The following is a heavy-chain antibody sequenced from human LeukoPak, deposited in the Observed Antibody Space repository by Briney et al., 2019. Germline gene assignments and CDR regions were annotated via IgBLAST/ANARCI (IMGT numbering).Heavy chain of an antibody. D-gene: IGHD2-2*01. CDR3: ASAPSGEYQLLYLGY. J-gene: IGHJ4*02. Sequence: SVKVSCKASGYTFTGYYMHWVRQAPGQGLEWMGGIIPIFGTANYAQKFQGRVTITTDESTSTAYMELSSLRSEDTAVYYCASAPSGEYQLLYLGYWGQGTLVTVSS. CDR1: GYTFTGYY. V-gene: IGHV1-69*05. CDR2: IIPIFGTA.